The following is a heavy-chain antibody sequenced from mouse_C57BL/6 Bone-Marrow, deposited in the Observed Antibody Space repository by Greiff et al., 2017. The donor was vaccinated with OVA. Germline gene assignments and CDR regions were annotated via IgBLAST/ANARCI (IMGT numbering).Heavy chain of an antibody. CDR3: ARRLRWYFDV. CDR2: INPYNGGT. D-gene: IGHD1-1*01. V-gene: IGHV1-18*01. CDR1: GYTFTDYN. J-gene: IGHJ1*03. Sequence: EVQLQQSGPELVKPGASVKIPCKASGYTFTDYNMDWVKQSHGKSLEWIGDINPYNGGTIYNQKFKGKATLTVDKSSSTAYMELRSLTSEDTAVYYCARRLRWYFDVWGTGTTVTVSS.